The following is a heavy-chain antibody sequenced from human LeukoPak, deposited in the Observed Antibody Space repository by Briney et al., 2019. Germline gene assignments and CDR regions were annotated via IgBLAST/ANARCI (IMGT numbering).Heavy chain of an antibody. CDR2: IKQDGSEK. J-gene: IGHJ4*02. CDR1: GFTFSSYW. D-gene: IGHD6-6*01. V-gene: IGHV3-7*01. Sequence: GGSLRLSCAASGFTFSSYWMSWVRQAPGKGLEWVANIKQDGSEKYYVSSVKGRFTISRDNAKNSLYLQMNSLRAEDTAVYYCARDDSRSTFDYWGQGTLVTVSS. CDR3: ARDDSRSTFDY.